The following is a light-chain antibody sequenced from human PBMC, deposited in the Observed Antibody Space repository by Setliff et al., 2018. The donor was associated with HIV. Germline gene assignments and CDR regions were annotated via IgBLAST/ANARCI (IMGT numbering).Light chain of an antibody. V-gene: IGLV3-21*04. CDR3: QVWDINSGHTYV. Sequence: SYELTQPPSVSVAPGKTARITCGGNNIGIKSVHWYQQKPGQAPVLVISYNADRPSGIPERFSGSKSGNTATLTISRVEAGDEADYYCQVWDINSGHTYVFGTGTKVTVL. CDR2: YNA. CDR1: NIGIKS. J-gene: IGLJ1*01.